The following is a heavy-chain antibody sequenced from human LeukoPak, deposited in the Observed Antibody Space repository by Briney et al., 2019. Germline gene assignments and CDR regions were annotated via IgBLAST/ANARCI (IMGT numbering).Heavy chain of an antibody. Sequence: PSQTLSLTCTVSGGSIGNYYWSWIRQPPGKGLEWIGYMYYSGSANYNPSLKSRVTISIDTSKNQFSLKLSSVTAADTAVYYCARRPLSSYYFDYWGQGTLVTVSS. D-gene: IGHD2/OR15-2a*01. CDR1: GGSIGNYY. V-gene: IGHV4-59*08. CDR3: ARRPLSSYYFDY. J-gene: IGHJ4*02. CDR2: MYYSGSA.